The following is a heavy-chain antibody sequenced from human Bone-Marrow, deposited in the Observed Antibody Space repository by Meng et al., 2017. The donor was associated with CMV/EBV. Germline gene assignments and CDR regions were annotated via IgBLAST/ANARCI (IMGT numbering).Heavy chain of an antibody. J-gene: IGHJ5*02. D-gene: IGHD5-24*01. CDR3: ARGPDDYNSLGWFDP. V-gene: IGHV1-18*01. Sequence: ASVTVSCKASGYTLNSYGISWVRQAPGQGLEWMGWISAYNGNTNYAQKLQGRVTMTTDTSTSPAYMELRSLRSDDTALYYCARGPDDYNSLGWFDPWGQGTLVTVSS. CDR1: GYTLNSYG. CDR2: ISAYNGNT.